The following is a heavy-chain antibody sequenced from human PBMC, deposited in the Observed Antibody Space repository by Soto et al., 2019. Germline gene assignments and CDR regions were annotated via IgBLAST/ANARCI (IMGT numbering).Heavy chain of an antibody. CDR3: ASDGSGRPNYYYYMDV. CDR1: GYTFTSYG. Sequence: ASVKVSCKASGYTFTSYGISWVRQAPGQGLEWMGWISAYNGNTNYAQKLQGRVTMTTDTSTSTAYMELRSLRSDDTAVYYCASDGSGRPNYYYYMDVWGKGTTVTVSS. J-gene: IGHJ6*03. D-gene: IGHD3-10*01. CDR2: ISAYNGNT. V-gene: IGHV1-18*01.